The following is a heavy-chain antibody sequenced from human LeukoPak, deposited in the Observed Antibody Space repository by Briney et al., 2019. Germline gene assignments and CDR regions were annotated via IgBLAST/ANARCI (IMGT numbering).Heavy chain of an antibody. Sequence: ASVKVSCKASGYTITNNWMHWVRQAPGQGLEWMGVINPRGTGTSYGQKFQGRITMSRDTSTSTVYMELSSLRTEDTAVYYCVRDGSSWGIDYWGQGPLVSVSS. CDR2: INPRGTGT. D-gene: IGHD7-27*01. J-gene: IGHJ4*02. CDR1: GYTITNNW. V-gene: IGHV1-46*01. CDR3: VRDGSSWGIDY.